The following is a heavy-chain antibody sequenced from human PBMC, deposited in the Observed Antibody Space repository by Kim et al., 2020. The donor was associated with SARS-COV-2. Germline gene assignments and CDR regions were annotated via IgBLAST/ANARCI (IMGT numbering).Heavy chain of an antibody. CDR2: IYSGGST. Sequence: GGSLRLSCAASGFTVSSNYMSWVRQAPGKGLEWVSVIYSGGSTYYADSVKGRFTISRDNSKNTLYLQMNSLRAEDTAVYYCASPRRGMYYFDYWGQGTLVTVSS. CDR3: ASPRRGMYYFDY. V-gene: IGHV3-66*01. J-gene: IGHJ4*02. D-gene: IGHD3-10*01. CDR1: GFTVSSNY.